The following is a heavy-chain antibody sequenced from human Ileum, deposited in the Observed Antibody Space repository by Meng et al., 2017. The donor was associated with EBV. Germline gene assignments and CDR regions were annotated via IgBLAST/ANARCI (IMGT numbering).Heavy chain of an antibody. J-gene: IGHJ5*02. CDR2: INHSGST. CDR3: AREARSSGYHPGIGP. CDR1: GGFFSGYD. V-gene: IGHV4-34*02. Sequence: VELQHRGGGLLKPSETPSLPCAVYGGFFSGYDWSWIRQSPGKGLEWIGEINHSGSTNYNPSLKSRVTISVDTSKNQFSLKLTSVNAADTAVYYCAREARSSGYHPGIGPWGQGTLVTVSS. D-gene: IGHD3-22*01.